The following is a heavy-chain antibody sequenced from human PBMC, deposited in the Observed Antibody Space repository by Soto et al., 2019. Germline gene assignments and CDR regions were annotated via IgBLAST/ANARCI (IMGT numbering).Heavy chain of an antibody. CDR3: ARDGGSGSYTKENFDY. J-gene: IGHJ4*02. CDR2: IYYSGST. V-gene: IGHV4-30-4*01. CDR1: GGSISSGDYY. D-gene: IGHD3-10*01. Sequence: PSETLSLTCTVSGGSISSGDYYWSWIRQPPXKGLEWIGYIYYSGSTYYNPSLKSRVTISVDTSKNQFSLKLSSVTAADTAVYYCARDGGSGSYTKENFDYWGQGTLVTVSS.